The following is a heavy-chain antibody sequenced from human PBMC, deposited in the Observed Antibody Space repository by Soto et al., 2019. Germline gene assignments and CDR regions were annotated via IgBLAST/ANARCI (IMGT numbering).Heavy chain of an antibody. J-gene: IGHJ6*03. V-gene: IGHV3-7*01. CDR3: ARFCSGGSCYPLYYYFYMDV. D-gene: IGHD2-15*01. CDR2: IKQDGSDK. CDR1: GFTFSSHW. Sequence: GGSLRLSCAASGFTFSSHWMSWVRQTPGKGLEWVASIKQDGSDKYYVDSVKGRFTISRDNVKNSLYLQMNSLRAEDTAVYYCARFCSGGSCYPLYYYFYMDVWGKGTTVTVSS.